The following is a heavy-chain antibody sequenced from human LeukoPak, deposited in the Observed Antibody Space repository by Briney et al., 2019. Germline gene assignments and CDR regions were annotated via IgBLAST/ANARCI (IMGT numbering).Heavy chain of an antibody. D-gene: IGHD3-16*01. J-gene: IGHJ6*02. V-gene: IGHV3-53*01. CDR1: GFTVSSNY. CDR2: IYSGGST. CDR3: ARALGGYYGMDV. Sequence: GGSLRLSCAASGFTVSSNYMSWVRQAPGKGLGWVSVIYSGGSTYYADSVKGRFTISRDNSKNTLYLQMNSLRAEDTAVYYCARALGGYYGMDVWGQGTTVTVSS.